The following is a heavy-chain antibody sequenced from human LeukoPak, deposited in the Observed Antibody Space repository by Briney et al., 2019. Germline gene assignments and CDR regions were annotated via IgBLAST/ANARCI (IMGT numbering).Heavy chain of an antibody. CDR3: ARDAYGDYYFDY. J-gene: IGHJ4*02. V-gene: IGHV3-30-3*01. CDR2: ISYDGTNK. Sequence: GGSLRLSCAASGFTFSTYTMHWVRQAPGKGLEWMAVISYDGTNKYYAESVRGRFTISRDNSKDTLYLQMNSLRAEDTAVYYCARDAYGDYYFDYWGQGTLVTVSS. CDR1: GFTFSTYT. D-gene: IGHD4-17*01.